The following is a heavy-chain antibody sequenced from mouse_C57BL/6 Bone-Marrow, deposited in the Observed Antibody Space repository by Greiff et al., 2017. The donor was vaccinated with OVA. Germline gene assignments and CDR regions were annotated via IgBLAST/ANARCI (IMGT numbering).Heavy chain of an antibody. V-gene: IGHV14-4*01. J-gene: IGHJ2*01. CDR3: TIWDYCDY. CDR2: IDPENGDT. CDR1: GFNIKDDY. Sequence: VQLQQSGAELVRPGASVKLSCTASGFNIKDDYMHWVKQRPEQGLEWIGWIDPENGDTEYASKFQGKATITADTSSNTAYLQLSSLTSEDTAVYYCTIWDYCDYWGQGTTLTVSS. D-gene: IGHD4-1*01.